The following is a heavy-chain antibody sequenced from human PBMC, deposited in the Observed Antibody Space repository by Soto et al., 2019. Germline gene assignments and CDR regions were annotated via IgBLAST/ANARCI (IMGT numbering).Heavy chain of an antibody. D-gene: IGHD6-19*01. CDR3: ARGGGWYGDY. CDR1: VGTFSSYA. Sequence: QVQLVQSGAEVKKPGSSVKVSCKASVGTFSSYAISWVRQATGQGLEWMGGIIPIFGTANYAQKFQGRVTITADESTSTAYMKLSSMRSADTDVNYCARGGGWYGDYCGQGTLVTVS. CDR2: IIPIFGTA. V-gene: IGHV1-69*01. J-gene: IGHJ4*02.